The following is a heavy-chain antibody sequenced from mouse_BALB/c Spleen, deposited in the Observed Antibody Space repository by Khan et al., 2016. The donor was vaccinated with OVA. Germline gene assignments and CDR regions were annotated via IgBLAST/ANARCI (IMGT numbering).Heavy chain of an antibody. CDR2: INTYTGEP. V-gene: IGHV9-3-1*01. CDR1: GYSFTNYG. CDR3: ASGGCWYFDV. D-gene: IGHD1-1*02. J-gene: IGHJ1*01. Sequence: QIQLVQSGPEVKKPGETVKLSCKASGYSFTNYGMNWVRQAPGKGLKWMGWINTYTGEPTYADDFKGRFAFSLETSASTAYLQINNLKNEDTATYFCASGGCWYFDVWGAGTTVTVSS.